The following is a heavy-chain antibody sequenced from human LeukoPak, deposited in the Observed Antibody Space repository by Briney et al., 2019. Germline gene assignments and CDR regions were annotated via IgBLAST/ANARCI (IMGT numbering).Heavy chain of an antibody. J-gene: IGHJ6*02. V-gene: IGHV1-18*01. Sequence: ASVKVSCKASGYTFTSYGISWVRQAPGQGLEWMGWISAYNGNTNYAQKLQGRVTMTTDTSTSTAYMELRSLRSDDTAVYYCARDTRCSSTSCYTSFYGMDVWGQGTTVTVSS. D-gene: IGHD2-2*02. CDR1: GYTFTSYG. CDR3: ARDTRCSSTSCYTSFYGMDV. CDR2: ISAYNGNT.